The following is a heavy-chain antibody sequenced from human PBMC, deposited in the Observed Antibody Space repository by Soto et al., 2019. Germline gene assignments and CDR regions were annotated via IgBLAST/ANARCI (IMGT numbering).Heavy chain of an antibody. Sequence: GSLRLSCAASGFSFSTYTMSWVRRAPGKGLEWVSAISGSGGSPSYADSVQGRFTMTMDTSSSTAYMELSSLTSDDTAVYYCARVPASLDPWGQGTLVTVSS. V-gene: IGHV3-23*01. CDR3: ARVPASLDP. CDR1: GFSFSTYT. CDR2: ISGSGGSP. J-gene: IGHJ5*02.